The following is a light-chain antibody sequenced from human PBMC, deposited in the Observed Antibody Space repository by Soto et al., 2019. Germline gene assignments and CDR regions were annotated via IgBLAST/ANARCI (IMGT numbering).Light chain of an antibody. V-gene: IGKV3-11*01. Sequence: TQSPSYLSGAVGDRATLSCRASQSDSSYLAWYHQKPGQAPRLLIYGASNRATGIPARFSGSGSGTDFALTISSLEPEDVAVYYCQQRSNWPITFGQGTRLEIK. CDR2: GAS. CDR3: QQRSNWPIT. CDR1: QSDSSY. J-gene: IGKJ5*01.